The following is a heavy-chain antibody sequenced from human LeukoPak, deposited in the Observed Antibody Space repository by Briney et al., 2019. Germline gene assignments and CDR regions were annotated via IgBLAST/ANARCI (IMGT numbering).Heavy chain of an antibody. D-gene: IGHD1-26*01. CDR3: ARAPYSGSYYGYYYYMDV. V-gene: IGHV4-59*01. CDR1: GGSISSYY. Sequence: NPSETLSLTCTVSGGSISSYYWSWIRQPPGKGLEWIGYIYYSGSTNYNPSLKSRVTISVDTSKNQFSLKLSSVTAADTAVYYCARAPYSGSYYGYYYYMDVWGKGTTVTVSS. CDR2: IYYSGST. J-gene: IGHJ6*03.